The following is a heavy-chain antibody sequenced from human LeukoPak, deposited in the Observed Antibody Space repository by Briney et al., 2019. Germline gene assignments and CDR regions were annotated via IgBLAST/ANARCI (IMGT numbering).Heavy chain of an antibody. D-gene: IGHD1-7*01. CDR3: ASGPLTGTTNY. J-gene: IGHJ4*02. CDR2: ISYDGITK. V-gene: IGHV3-30-3*01. Sequence: GGSLRLSCAASGFTFSDCSMHWVRQAPGKGLEWVAVISYDGITKYYADSVKGRYTISRENSKNTLYLQMNSLRGEDTAVYYCASGPLTGTTNYWGQGTLVTVSS. CDR1: GFTFSDCS.